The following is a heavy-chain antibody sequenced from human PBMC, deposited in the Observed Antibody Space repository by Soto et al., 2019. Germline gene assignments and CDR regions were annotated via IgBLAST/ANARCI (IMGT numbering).Heavy chain of an antibody. V-gene: IGHV1-2*02. CDR1: GYTFIAYY. D-gene: IGHD6-19*01. Sequence: QVQLVQSGAEVKKPGASVKVSCKTSGYTFIAYYLHWVRQAPGQGLEWMGWINPNSGRTNYAQNLQGRVTLTGDTSISTASMELSSLSSDDTAVYYCAKDRGSGWYEDFDYWGQGTLVTGSS. CDR2: INPNSGRT. CDR3: AKDRGSGWYEDFDY. J-gene: IGHJ4*02.